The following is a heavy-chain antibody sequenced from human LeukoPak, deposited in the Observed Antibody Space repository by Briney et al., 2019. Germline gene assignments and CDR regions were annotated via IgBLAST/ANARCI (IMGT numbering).Heavy chain of an antibody. Sequence: GGSLRLSCAASGFTFSSYAMSWVRQAPGKGLEWVSAISGSGGSTYYADSVKGRFTISRDNSKKTLYLQMNSLRAEDTAVYYCATPIYDYVWGSYRYKYDYWGQGTLVTVSS. CDR1: GFTFSSYA. J-gene: IGHJ4*02. CDR2: ISGSGGST. CDR3: ATPIYDYVWGSYRYKYDY. V-gene: IGHV3-23*01. D-gene: IGHD3-16*02.